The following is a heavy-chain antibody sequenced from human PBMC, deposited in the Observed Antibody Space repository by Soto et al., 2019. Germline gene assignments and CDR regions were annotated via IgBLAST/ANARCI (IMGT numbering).Heavy chain of an antibody. V-gene: IGHV1-2*02. D-gene: IGHD5-12*01. J-gene: IGHJ5*02. CDR2: INPNSGGT. CDR1: GYTFTGYY. Sequence: ASVKVSFKASGYTFTGYYMHWLRQAPGQGLEWMGWINPNSGGTNYAQKFQGRVTMTRDTSISTAYMELSRLRSDDTAVYYCARSKSGYDDNWFDPWGQGTLVTSPQ. CDR3: ARSKSGYDDNWFDP.